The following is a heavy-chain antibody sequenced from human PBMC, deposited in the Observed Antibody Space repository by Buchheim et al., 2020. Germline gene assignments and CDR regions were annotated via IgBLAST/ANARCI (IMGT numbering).Heavy chain of an antibody. CDR2: ISSSGSTI. J-gene: IGHJ4*02. Sequence: EVQLVESGGGLVQPGGSLRLSCAASGFTFSSYEMNWVRQAPGKGLEWVSYISSSGSTIYYADSVKGRFTISRDNAKNSLYLQMTSLRAEDTAVYYCARVSQAMVRGVIECYFDYGGQGTL. V-gene: IGHV3-48*03. CDR3: ARVSQAMVRGVIECYFDY. D-gene: IGHD3-10*01. CDR1: GFTFSSYE.